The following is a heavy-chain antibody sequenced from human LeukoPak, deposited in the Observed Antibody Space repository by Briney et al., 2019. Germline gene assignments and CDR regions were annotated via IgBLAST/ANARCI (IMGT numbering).Heavy chain of an antibody. D-gene: IGHD3-9*01. J-gene: IGHJ6*03. CDR3: ARMARVLRYFDWLSRPNYYYYYMDV. Sequence: SETLSLTCTVSGGSISSGGYYWSWIRQHSGKGLEWIGYIYYSGSTYYNPSLKSRVTISVDTSKNQFSLKLSSVTAADTAVYYCARMARVLRYFDWLSRPNYYYYYMDVWGKGTTVTVSS. V-gene: IGHV4-31*03. CDR1: GGSISSGGYY. CDR2: IYYSGST.